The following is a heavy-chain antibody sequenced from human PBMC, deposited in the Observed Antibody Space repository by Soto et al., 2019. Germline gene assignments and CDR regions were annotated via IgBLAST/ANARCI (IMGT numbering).Heavy chain of an antibody. Sequence: ASVKVSCKASCYNFTSYGISWVRKAPGQGIEWMGWISANDGNTNYAQKLQGRVTMTTDTSTSTAYMELRSLRSDDTAVHYSARPLLAGPGKSTWFLQWGPGSLHTFST. V-gene: IGHV1-18*04. CDR2: ISANDGNT. CDR3: ARPLLAGPGKSTWFLQ. D-gene: IGHD6-19*01. CDR1: CYNFTSYG. J-gene: IGHJ5*02.